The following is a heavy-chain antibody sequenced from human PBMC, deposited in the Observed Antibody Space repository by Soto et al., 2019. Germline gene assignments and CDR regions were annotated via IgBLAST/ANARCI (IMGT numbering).Heavy chain of an antibody. V-gene: IGHV4-4*02. Sequence: PSETLSLTCAVSGVFVSSGSWWSWVRQPPGKGLEWIGDIHHSGSTNYNPSLKSRVTISVDTSKNQFSLKLSSVTAADTAVYYCASSYDFWSGRRGAENSWYFDLWGRGTLVTVSS. D-gene: IGHD3-3*01. CDR1: GVFVSSGSW. J-gene: IGHJ2*01. CDR2: IHHSGST. CDR3: ASSYDFWSGRRGAENSWYFDL.